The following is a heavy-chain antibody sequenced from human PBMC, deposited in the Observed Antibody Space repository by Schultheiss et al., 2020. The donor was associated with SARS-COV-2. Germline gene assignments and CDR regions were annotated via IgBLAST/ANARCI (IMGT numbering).Heavy chain of an antibody. CDR1: GFTFSSYG. J-gene: IGHJ6*02. Sequence: GGSLRLSCAASGFTFSSYGMHWVRQAPGKGLEWVSYISSSSSYTNYADSVKGRFTISRDNAKNSLYLQMNSLRAEDTAVYYCARWLQLFGADYGMDVWGQGTTVTVSS. V-gene: IGHV3-21*05. CDR3: ARWLQLFGADYGMDV. CDR2: ISSSSSYT. D-gene: IGHD5-24*01.